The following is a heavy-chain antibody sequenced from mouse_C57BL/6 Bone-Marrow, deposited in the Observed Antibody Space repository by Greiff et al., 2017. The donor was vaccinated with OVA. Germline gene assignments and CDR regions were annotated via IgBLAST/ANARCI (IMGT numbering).Heavy chain of an antibody. J-gene: IGHJ2*01. Sequence: VQLQQPGAELVKPGASVKLSCKASGYTFTSYWMHWVKQRPGKGLEWIGMIHPNSGSTNYNEKFKSKATLTVDKSSSTAYMQLSSLTSEDSAVYYCARDGKSVYFDYWGQGTTLTVSS. CDR3: ARDGKSVYFDY. CDR1: GYTFTSYW. CDR2: IHPNSGST. V-gene: IGHV1-64*01. D-gene: IGHD1-3*01.